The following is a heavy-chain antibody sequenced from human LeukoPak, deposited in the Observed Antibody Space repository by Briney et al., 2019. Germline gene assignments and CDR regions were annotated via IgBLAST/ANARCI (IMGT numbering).Heavy chain of an antibody. D-gene: IGHD4-11*01. Sequence: ASVKVSCKASGYIFTSYGIIWVRQAPGLGRQWMGWISAHNGNTNYAQKLQGRVTMTTDTSTSTVYMELRSLRSDDTAVYYCARAQTTLLLDYWGQGTLVTVSS. CDR2: ISAHNGNT. CDR3: ARAQTTLLLDY. J-gene: IGHJ4*02. CDR1: GYIFTSYG. V-gene: IGHV1-18*01.